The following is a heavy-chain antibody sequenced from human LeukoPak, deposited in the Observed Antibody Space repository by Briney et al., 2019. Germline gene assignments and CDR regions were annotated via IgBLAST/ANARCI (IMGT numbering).Heavy chain of an antibody. Sequence: PGGSLRLSCAASGFNIDDYYMSWIRQAPGKGLEWVSHISLSGGTIHYADSVRGRFTVSRDTAKHSLYLQMNSLRAEDTAVYYCARDIPTITSWNYFDYWGQGALVVVSS. CDR2: ISLSGGTI. CDR3: ARDIPTITSWNYFDY. J-gene: IGHJ4*02. D-gene: IGHD2-2*01. CDR1: GFNIDDYY. V-gene: IGHV3-11*01.